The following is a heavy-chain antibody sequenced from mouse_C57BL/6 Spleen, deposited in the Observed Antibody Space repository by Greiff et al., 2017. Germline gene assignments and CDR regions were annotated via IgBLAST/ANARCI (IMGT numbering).Heavy chain of an antibody. CDR1: GYTFTSYW. Sequence: VQLQQPGAELVKPGASVKLSCKASGYTFTSYWMQWVKQRPGQGLEWIGEIDPSDSYTNYNQKFKGKATLTVDTSSSTAYMQLSSLTSEDSAVYYCARRPYAMDYWGQGTSVTVSS. V-gene: IGHV1-50*01. J-gene: IGHJ4*01. CDR3: ARRPYAMDY. CDR2: IDPSDSYT.